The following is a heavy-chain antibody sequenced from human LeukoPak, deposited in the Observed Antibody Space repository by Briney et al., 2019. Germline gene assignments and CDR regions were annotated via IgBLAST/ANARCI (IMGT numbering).Heavy chain of an antibody. CDR3: AKTYVDTTFFDS. V-gene: IGHV3-23*01. Sequence: PGGSLRLSCVASGFSFSNYAINCVRQAPGKGLEWGSAISGSGGTIFYAASVKGRFAISRDNSKNTLYLQMTSLRAEDTAVYYCAKTYVDTTFFDSWGQGTRVTVSS. D-gene: IGHD5-18*01. CDR2: ISGSGGTI. J-gene: IGHJ4*02. CDR1: GFSFSNYA.